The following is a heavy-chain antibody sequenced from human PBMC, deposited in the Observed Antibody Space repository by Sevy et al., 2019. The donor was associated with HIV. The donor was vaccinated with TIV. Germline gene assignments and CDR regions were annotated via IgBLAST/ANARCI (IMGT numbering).Heavy chain of an antibody. V-gene: IGHV4-61*02. Sequence: SETLSLTCTVSGGSISSGFYYWSWIRQPAGKGLEWIGRIYNSGSTNYNPSLKSRVTMSLDTSKNQFSLKLSSVTAADTAVYYCARGRGRGYTYGYRATFFDYWGQATLVTVSS. CDR3: ARGRGRGYTYGYRATFFDY. CDR1: GGSISSGFYY. J-gene: IGHJ4*02. D-gene: IGHD5-18*01. CDR2: IYNSGST.